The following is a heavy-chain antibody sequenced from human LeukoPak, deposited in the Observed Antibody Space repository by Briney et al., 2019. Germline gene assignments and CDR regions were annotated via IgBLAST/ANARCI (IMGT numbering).Heavy chain of an antibody. CDR3: TRSDYDSGGDDAFDI. V-gene: IGHV3-49*03. CDR2: IRRKAYSEAT. D-gene: IGHD2-21*02. CDR1: GFTFGYYA. J-gene: IGHJ3*02. Sequence: GGSLRLSCTASGFTFGYYAMSWFRQAPGKGLEWVGLIRRKAYSEATQYAASVKGRFTNSRDDSKSIAYLQMNSLKTEDTAVYYCTRSDYDSGGDDAFDIWGQGTMVTVSS.